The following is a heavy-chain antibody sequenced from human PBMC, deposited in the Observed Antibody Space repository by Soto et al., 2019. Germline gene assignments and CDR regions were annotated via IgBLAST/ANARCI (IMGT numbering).Heavy chain of an antibody. CDR1: GFTFSSYA. Sequence: GGSLRLSCAASGFTFSSYAMSWVRQAPGKGLEWVSAISGSGGSTYYADSVKGRFTISRDNSKNTLYLQMNSLRAEDTAVYYCAKGTRGYSYGSNFDYWGQGTLVTVSS. V-gene: IGHV3-23*01. CDR2: ISGSGGST. CDR3: AKGTRGYSYGSNFDY. D-gene: IGHD5-18*01. J-gene: IGHJ4*02.